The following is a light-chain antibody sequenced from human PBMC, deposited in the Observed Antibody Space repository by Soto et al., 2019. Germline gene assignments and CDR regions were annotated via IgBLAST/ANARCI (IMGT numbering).Light chain of an antibody. J-gene: IGKJ1*01. CDR3: QQYNSWPQT. V-gene: IGKV3-15*01. Sequence: EIVLTQSPGTPSLSPGERATLSCRASQGVSSYLAWYQQKPGQAPRLLIYDVSTGATGIPARFSGRGSGTEFTLSISSLQSEDFAVYYCQQYNSWPQTFGQGTKVDIK. CDR2: DVS. CDR1: QGVSSY.